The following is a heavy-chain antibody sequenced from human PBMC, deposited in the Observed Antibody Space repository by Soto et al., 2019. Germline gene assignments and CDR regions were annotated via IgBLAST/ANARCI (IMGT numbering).Heavy chain of an antibody. CDR1: GFTFSSYA. CDR3: AMSGIGGATFSSYYFYY. J-gene: IGHJ4*02. V-gene: IGHV3-30-3*01. D-gene: IGHD1-26*01. CDR2: ISYDGSNK. Sequence: QVQLVESGGGVVQPGRSLRLSCAASGFTFSSYAMHWVRQAPGKGLEWVSVISYDGSNKYYADSVKGRFTISRDNSKNTHYLQMNSLRAEDTAVYYCAMSGIGGATFSSYYFYYWGQGTLVTVSS.